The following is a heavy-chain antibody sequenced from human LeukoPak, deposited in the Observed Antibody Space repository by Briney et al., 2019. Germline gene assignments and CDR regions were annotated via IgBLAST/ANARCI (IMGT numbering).Heavy chain of an antibody. V-gene: IGHV4-30-2*01. Sequence: SETLSLTCTVSGGSISSGGYYWSWIRQPPGKGLEWIGYIYHSGSTYYNPSLKSRVTISVDRSKNQFSLKLSSVTAADTVVYYCARRTGNAFDYWGQGNLVSVSS. CDR2: IYHSGST. D-gene: IGHD1-1*01. J-gene: IGHJ4*02. CDR1: GGSISSGGYY. CDR3: ARRTGNAFDY.